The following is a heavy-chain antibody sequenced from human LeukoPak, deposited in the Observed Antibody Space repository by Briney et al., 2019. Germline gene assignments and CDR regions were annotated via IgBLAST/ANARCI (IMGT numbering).Heavy chain of an antibody. CDR1: GFTFSSYS. Sequence: GGSLRLPCAASGFTFSSYSMNWVRQAPGKGLEWVSSISSSSSYIYYADSVKGRFTISRDNAKNSLYLQMNSLRAEDTAVYYCARDLARRELYPWGQGTLVTVSS. D-gene: IGHD1-26*01. CDR2: ISSSSSYI. J-gene: IGHJ5*02. V-gene: IGHV3-21*01. CDR3: ARDLARRELYP.